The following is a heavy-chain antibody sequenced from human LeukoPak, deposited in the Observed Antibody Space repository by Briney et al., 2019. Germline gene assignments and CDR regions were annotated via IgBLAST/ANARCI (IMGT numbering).Heavy chain of an antibody. CDR2: INPGNGDT. J-gene: IGHJ4*02. Sequence: ASVKVSCKTSGYSFTSQDMHWVHQAPGQSLEWMGCINPGNGDTKYSQEFQGRVTITRDTSATTAYMELSSLRSDDLAVYFCTLYNYWGQGTLVTVSS. D-gene: IGHD2-2*02. CDR3: TLYNY. V-gene: IGHV1-3*03. CDR1: GYSFTSQD.